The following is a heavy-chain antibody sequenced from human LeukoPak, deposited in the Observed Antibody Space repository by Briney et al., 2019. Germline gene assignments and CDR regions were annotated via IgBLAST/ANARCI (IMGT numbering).Heavy chain of an antibody. CDR2: LRYDASSK. Sequence: GGSLRLSCAASGFPFSNSGMHWVRQTPGKGLEWVAFLRYDASSKFYTDSVKGRFTISRDISKNTVYLQMIGLRPEDAAVYYCAKDTSYGGWGNAFDIWGQGTMVTVSS. J-gene: IGHJ3*02. CDR1: GFPFSNSG. D-gene: IGHD3-16*01. V-gene: IGHV3-30*02. CDR3: AKDTSYGGWGNAFDI.